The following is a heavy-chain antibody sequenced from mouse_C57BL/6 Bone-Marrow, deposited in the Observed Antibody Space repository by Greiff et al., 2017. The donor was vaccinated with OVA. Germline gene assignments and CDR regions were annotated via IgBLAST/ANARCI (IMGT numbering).Heavy chain of an antibody. CDR1: GYTFTSYG. Sequence: VKLVESGAELARPGASVKLSCKASGYTFTSYGISWVKQRTGQGLEWIGEIYPRSGNTYYNEKFKGKATLTADKSSSTAYMELRSLTSEDSAVYFCARCDWTYYAMDYWGQGTSVTVSS. V-gene: IGHV1-81*01. J-gene: IGHJ4*01. CDR2: IYPRSGNT. CDR3: ARCDWTYYAMDY.